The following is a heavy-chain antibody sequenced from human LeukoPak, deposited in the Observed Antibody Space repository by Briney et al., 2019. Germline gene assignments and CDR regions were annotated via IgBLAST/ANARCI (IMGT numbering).Heavy chain of an antibody. V-gene: IGHV3-7*04. CDR1: GFTFSSYW. CDR3: ARDLSVRTIDY. CDR2: IKQDGSEK. J-gene: IGHJ4*02. D-gene: IGHD3-10*01. Sequence: PGGSLRLSCAASGFTFSSYWMSWVRQAPGKGLEWVDNIKQDGSEKYYVDSVKGRFTISRDNAKNSLYLQMNSLRAEDTAVYYCARDLSVRTIDYWGQGTLVTVSS.